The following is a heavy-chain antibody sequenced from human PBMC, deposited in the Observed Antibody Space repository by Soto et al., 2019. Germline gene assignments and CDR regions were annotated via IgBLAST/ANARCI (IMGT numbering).Heavy chain of an antibody. CDR2: MNPNSGNT. CDR1: GYTFTSYD. D-gene: IGHD3-3*01. Sequence: QVQLVQSGAEVKKPGASVKVSCKASGYTFTSYDINWVRQATGQGLEWMGWMNPNSGNTGYAQKFQGRVTMTRNTSTSTAYMELSSLRSEDTAVYYCARGPQDDFWSGYYHYYYYYGMDVWGQGTTVTVSS. V-gene: IGHV1-8*01. J-gene: IGHJ6*02. CDR3: ARGPQDDFWSGYYHYYYYYGMDV.